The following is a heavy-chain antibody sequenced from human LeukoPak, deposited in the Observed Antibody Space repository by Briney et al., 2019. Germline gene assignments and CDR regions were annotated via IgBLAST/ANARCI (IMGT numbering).Heavy chain of an antibody. V-gene: IGHV5-51*01. J-gene: IGHJ5*02. CDR1: GYSFTSYW. Sequence: GESLKIFCKGSGYSFTSYWIGCVRQMPGKDVEGMGIIYPGDSDTRYSPSFHGQVTISADKSTSTAYLQWSSLKASDTAMYYCARHNHYYYGSGSYYKGDGWFDPWGQGTLVTVSS. D-gene: IGHD3-10*01. CDR2: IYPGDSDT. CDR3: ARHNHYYYGSGSYYKGDGWFDP.